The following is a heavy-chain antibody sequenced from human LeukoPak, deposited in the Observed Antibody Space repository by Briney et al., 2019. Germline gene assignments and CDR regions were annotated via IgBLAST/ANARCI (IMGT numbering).Heavy chain of an antibody. Sequence: PGGSLRLSCAASGFAFSRYGMHWVRRAPGRGREWVAGIWYEGSIKYYADSVKVRFTISRDNSKNTLYLHMNSLRAEYTAVYYCPRHLAVRGYYYDYCGQGNLATVSA. CDR2: IWYEGSIK. V-gene: IGHV3-33*01. CDR1: GFAFSRYG. D-gene: IGHD4-17*01. CDR3: PRHLAVRGYYYDY. J-gene: IGHJ4*02.